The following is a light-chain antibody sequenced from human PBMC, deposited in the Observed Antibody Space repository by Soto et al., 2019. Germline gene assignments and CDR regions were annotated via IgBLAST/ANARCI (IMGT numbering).Light chain of an antibody. V-gene: IGKV3-20*01. CDR2: DAS. CDR3: QQYGSSAPIT. Sequence: EIVLTQSPGTLSLSPGERATLSCRASQSGSSNYLAWYQQKPGQAPSLLIYDASSRATGIPDRFSGSGSGTDFTLTISRLEPEDFAMYYCQQYGSSAPITFVQGTRLEIE. CDR1: QSGSSNY. J-gene: IGKJ5*01.